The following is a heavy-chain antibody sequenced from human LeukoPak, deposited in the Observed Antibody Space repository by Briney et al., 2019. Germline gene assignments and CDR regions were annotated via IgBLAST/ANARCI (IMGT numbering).Heavy chain of an antibody. CDR2: ITWNSGNI. J-gene: IGHJ4*02. CDR3: VKDRGKYSTSSGLDY. Sequence: GGSLRLSCAATGFTFDEYAMHWVRQAPGMGLEWVSGITWNSGNIGYADSVKGRFTISRDNAKKSLYLQMNSLRDEDMALYYCVKDRGKYSTSSGLDYWGQGILVTVSS. V-gene: IGHV3-9*03. D-gene: IGHD6-6*01. CDR1: GFTFDEYA.